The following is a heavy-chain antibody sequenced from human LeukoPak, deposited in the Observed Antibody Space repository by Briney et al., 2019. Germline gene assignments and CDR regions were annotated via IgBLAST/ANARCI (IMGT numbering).Heavy chain of an antibody. J-gene: IGHJ3*01. Sequence: GGSLRLSCAASGFTFSSYGMHWVRQAPGKGLEWVAVIWYDGSNKYYADSVKGRFTISRDNSKNTLYLQMNSLRAEDTAVYYCARGIAAASERALDVWGQGTMVTVSS. D-gene: IGHD6-13*01. CDR1: GFTFSSYG. CDR3: ARGIAAASERALDV. CDR2: IWYDGSNK. V-gene: IGHV3-33*01.